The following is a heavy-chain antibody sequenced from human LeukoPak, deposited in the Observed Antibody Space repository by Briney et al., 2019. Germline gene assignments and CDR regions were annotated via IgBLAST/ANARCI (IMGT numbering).Heavy chain of an antibody. CDR2: ISPGGTT. CDR3: ARQGGDWYFDL. V-gene: IGHV1-18*01. J-gene: IGHJ2*01. Sequence: GASVKVSCKASGYTFTSYGISWVRQAPGQGLEWVGLISPGGTTTNAQRFQGRVTLTRDTSTNTLYMDLSSLRSEDTAVYYCARQGGDWYFDLWGRGTLVTVSS. D-gene: IGHD3-16*01. CDR1: GYTFTSYG.